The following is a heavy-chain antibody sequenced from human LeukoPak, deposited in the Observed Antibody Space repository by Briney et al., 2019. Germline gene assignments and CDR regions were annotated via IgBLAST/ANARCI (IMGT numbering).Heavy chain of an antibody. Sequence: SVKVSCKASGGTFSTYAITWVRQAPGQGLEWMGGIIPIFGTANYAQKFQGRVTITADESTSTAYMELSSLRSEDTAVYYCARGAMATTPFFDYWGQGTLVTVSS. J-gene: IGHJ4*02. CDR2: IIPIFGTA. D-gene: IGHD5-24*01. CDR1: GGTFSTYA. V-gene: IGHV1-69*13. CDR3: ARGAMATTPFFDY.